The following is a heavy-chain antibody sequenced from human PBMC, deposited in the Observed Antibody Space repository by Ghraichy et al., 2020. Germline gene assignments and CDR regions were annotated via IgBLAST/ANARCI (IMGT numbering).Heavy chain of an antibody. V-gene: IGHV3-11*01. CDR2: ISSSGSTI. J-gene: IGHJ6*02. CDR3: ARVSEDSGSYYYYYGMDV. CDR1: GFTFSDYY. D-gene: IGHD1-26*01. Sequence: GGSLRLSCAASGFTFSDYYMSWIRQAPGKRLEWVSYISSSGSTIYYADSVKGRFTISRDNAKNSLYLQMNSLRAEDTAVYYCARVSEDSGSYYYYYGMDVWGQGTTVTVSS.